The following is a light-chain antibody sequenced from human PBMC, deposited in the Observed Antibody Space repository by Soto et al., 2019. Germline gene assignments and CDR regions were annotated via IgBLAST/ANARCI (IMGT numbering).Light chain of an antibody. Sequence: QSVLTQPASVSGSPGQSITISCTGTISDVGSYNLVSWYQQHPGTAPKLMIYEGSKRPSGISNRFSGSKSGNTASLTISGLQAEDEAEYYCCSYADSSRIYVFGSGTKLTVL. CDR2: EGS. J-gene: IGLJ1*01. CDR3: CSYADSSRIYV. V-gene: IGLV2-23*01. CDR1: ISDVGSYNL.